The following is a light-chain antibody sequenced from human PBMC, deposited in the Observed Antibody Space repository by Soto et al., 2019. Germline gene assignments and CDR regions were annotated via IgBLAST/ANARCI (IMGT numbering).Light chain of an antibody. CDR1: QSVSSN. CDR2: GAS. J-gene: IGKJ3*01. Sequence: EIGMTQSPATLSVSPGERATLSCRARQSVSSNLAWYQQKPGQAPRLLIYGASTRATGIPARFSGSGSGTEFTLTISSLQSEDFAVYYCQQYNNWPIFTFGPGTKVDIK. V-gene: IGKV3-15*01. CDR3: QQYNNWPIFT.